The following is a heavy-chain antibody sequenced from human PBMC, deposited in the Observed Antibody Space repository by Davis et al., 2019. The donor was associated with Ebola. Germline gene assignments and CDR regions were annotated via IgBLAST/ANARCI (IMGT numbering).Heavy chain of an antibody. D-gene: IGHD3-22*01. CDR1: GFTFSSYA. CDR2: ISGSGGST. CDR3: ARVNYYDSSAHFDY. J-gene: IGHJ4*02. V-gene: IGHV3-23*01. Sequence: PGGSLRLSCAASGFTFSSYAMSWVRQAPGKGLEWVSAISGSGGSTYYADSVKGRFTISRDNAKNSLYLQMNSLRDEDTAVYYCARVNYYDSSAHFDYWGQGTLVTVSS.